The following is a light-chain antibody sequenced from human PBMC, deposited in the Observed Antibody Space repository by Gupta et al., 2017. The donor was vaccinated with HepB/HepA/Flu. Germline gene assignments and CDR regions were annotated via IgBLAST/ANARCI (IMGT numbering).Light chain of an antibody. CDR1: QIVSSN. J-gene: IGKJ1*01. CDR3: QQYNNWPPWT. Sequence: EIVMTQSPATLSVSPGERATLSCRASQIVSSNLAWYQQKPGQAPRLLFYGASTRATGIPARFSGSGSGTEFTLTISSLQFEDFAVYYCQQYNNWPPWTFGQGTKVEIK. CDR2: GAS. V-gene: IGKV3-15*01.